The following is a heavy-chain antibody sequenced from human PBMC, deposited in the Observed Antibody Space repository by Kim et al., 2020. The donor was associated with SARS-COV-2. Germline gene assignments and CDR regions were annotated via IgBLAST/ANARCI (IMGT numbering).Heavy chain of an antibody. Sequence: SETLSLTCTVSGGSISSGGYYWSWIRQHPGKGLEWIGYIYYSGSTYYNPSLKSRVTISVDTSKNQFSLKLSSVTAADTAVYYCASEVVGDGIAAADNWFDPWGQGTLVTVSS. J-gene: IGHJ5*02. CDR2: IYYSGST. CDR1: GGSISSGGYY. D-gene: IGHD6-13*01. V-gene: IGHV4-31*03. CDR3: ASEVVGDGIAAADNWFDP.